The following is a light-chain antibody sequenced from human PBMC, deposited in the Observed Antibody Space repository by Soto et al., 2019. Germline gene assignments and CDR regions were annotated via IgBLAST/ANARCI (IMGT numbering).Light chain of an antibody. CDR2: KAS. Sequence: DIQMTQSPSTLSASVGDSVTITCRASQSISGWLAWYQQKPGKAPNLLIYKASSLRSGVPSRFSGSGSGTDFTLTITSLQPDDFATYYCQQYNSFSYTFGQGTKLEI. V-gene: IGKV1-5*03. J-gene: IGKJ2*01. CDR3: QQYNSFSYT. CDR1: QSISGW.